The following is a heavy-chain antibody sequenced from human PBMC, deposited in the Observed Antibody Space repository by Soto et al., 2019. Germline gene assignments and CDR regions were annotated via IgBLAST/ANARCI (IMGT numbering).Heavy chain of an antibody. D-gene: IGHD3-16*01. CDR3: ARMETFGALNSGDP. J-gene: IGHJ5*02. Sequence: GSSVKVSCKASGYSFTNNDVSWVRQATGQGLDWMGWMNPGSGDTGYAQKFQGRVTMTRDISIATAYMELSSLRSDDTAIYYCARMETFGALNSGDPGGQGTLVALSS. CDR2: MNPGSGDT. CDR1: GYSFTNND. V-gene: IGHV1-8*01.